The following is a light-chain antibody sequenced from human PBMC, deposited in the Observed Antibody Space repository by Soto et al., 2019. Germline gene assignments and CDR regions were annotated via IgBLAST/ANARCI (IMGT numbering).Light chain of an antibody. CDR1: NSDIGGYNY. CDR3: GSYTSSNTVV. CDR2: DVS. V-gene: IGLV2-14*01. J-gene: IGLJ2*01. Sequence: QSALTQPASVSGSPGQSITISCTGTNSDIGGYNYVSWYQQHPGKAPKLLTFDVSNRPSGVSNRFSGSKSGNTASLTISGLQAEDEADYYCGSYTSSNTVVFGGGTQLTVL.